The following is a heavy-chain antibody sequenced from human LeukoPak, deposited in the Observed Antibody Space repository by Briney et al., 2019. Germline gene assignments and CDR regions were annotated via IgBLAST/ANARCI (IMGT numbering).Heavy chain of an antibody. CDR2: ISGGGDIT. Sequence: GGSLRLSCAASGFTFSNYAMTWVRQAPGKGLEWVSTISGGGDITHYADPVKGRFTTSRDNSKNTLHLQMNSLRAEDTAVYYCAKVGAAVAGDFDYWGQGTLVTVSS. CDR3: AKVGAAVAGDFDY. D-gene: IGHD6-19*01. CDR1: GFTFSNYA. J-gene: IGHJ4*02. V-gene: IGHV3-23*01.